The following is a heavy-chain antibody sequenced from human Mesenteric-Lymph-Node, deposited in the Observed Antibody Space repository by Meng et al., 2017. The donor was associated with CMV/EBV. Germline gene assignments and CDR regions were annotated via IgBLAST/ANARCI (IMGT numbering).Heavy chain of an antibody. CDR3: ARSSSTTAYYYYGMDV. CDR2: IYYSGST. D-gene: IGHD2-2*01. Sequence: GSLRLSCTVSGGSISSSSYYWGWIRQPPGKGLEWIGTIYYSGSTYYNPSLKSRVTISLDTSKNQFSLKLTSVTAADTAVYYCARSSSTTAYYYYGMDVWGQGTTVTVSS. CDR1: GGSISSSSYY. J-gene: IGHJ6*02. V-gene: IGHV4-39*01.